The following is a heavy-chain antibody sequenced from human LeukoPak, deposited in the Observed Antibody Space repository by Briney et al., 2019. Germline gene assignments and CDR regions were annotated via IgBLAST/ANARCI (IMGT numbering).Heavy chain of an antibody. J-gene: IGHJ4*02. CDR2: ISGSGGST. V-gene: IGHV3-23*01. CDR1: GFTFSSYG. CDR3: AKGPYYYDSSGYYHVGFDY. Sequence: GRSLRLSCAASGFTFSSYGMHWVRQAPGKGLEWVSAISGSGGSTYYADSVKGRFTISRDNSKNTLYLQMNSLRAEDTAVYYCAKGPYYYDSSGYYHVGFDYWGQGTLVTVSS. D-gene: IGHD3-22*01.